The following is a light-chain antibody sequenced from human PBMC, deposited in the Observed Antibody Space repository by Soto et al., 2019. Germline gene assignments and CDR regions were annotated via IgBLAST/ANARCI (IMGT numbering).Light chain of an antibody. CDR3: QQYGSSLMYT. J-gene: IGKJ2*01. CDR2: GAS. Sequence: EIVLTQSPGTLSLSPGERATLSCRASQSVSSSYLAWYQQKPGQAPRLLIYGASSRATGIPDRFSGSGSGTDFPRTISRLEPEDFAVYYCQQYGSSLMYTFGQGTKLEIK. V-gene: IGKV3-20*01. CDR1: QSVSSSY.